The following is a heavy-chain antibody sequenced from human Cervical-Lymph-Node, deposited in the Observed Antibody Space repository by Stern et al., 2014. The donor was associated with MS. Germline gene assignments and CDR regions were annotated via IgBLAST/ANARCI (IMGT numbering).Heavy chain of an antibody. D-gene: IGHD6-19*01. J-gene: IGHJ4*02. Sequence: QVQLVESGAEVKKPGASVKGSCKAFGYTFTSNKMHWVRQAPGQGLEWMGIINPGGGSTRYAQKLQGRVTMTRDTSTSTVYMELTSLRSEDTAVYSCARDNGGWSVDSWGQGTLVIVSS. CDR3: ARDNGGWSVDS. V-gene: IGHV1-46*01. CDR1: GYTFTSNK. CDR2: INPGGGST.